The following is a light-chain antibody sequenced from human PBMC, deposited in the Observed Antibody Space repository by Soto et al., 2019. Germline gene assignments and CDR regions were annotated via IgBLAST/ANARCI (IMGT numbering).Light chain of an antibody. CDR3: SSYTTRDTWV. V-gene: IGLV2-14*01. Sequence: QSVLTQPASVSGSPGQSITISCTGTSSDIGHYDYVSWYQQHPGKAPKLMIYEVTKRPSGVSNRFSGSKSGNTASLTISGLQAEDEADYYCSSYTTRDTWVFGGGTKLTVL. CDR2: EVT. CDR1: SSDIGHYDY. J-gene: IGLJ3*02.